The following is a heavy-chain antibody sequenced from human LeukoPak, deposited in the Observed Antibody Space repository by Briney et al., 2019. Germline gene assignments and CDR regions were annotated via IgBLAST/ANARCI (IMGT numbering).Heavy chain of an antibody. CDR2: ISSSSSYI. V-gene: IGHV3-21*01. J-gene: IGHJ4*02. CDR1: GFTFSSYS. CDR3: AGFREYYYGSGSYFPEIIDY. D-gene: IGHD3-10*01. Sequence: PGGSLRLSCAASGFTFSSYSMSWVRQAPGKGLEWVSSISSSSSYIYYADSVKGRFTISRDNAKNSLYLQMNSLRAEDTAVYYCAGFREYYYGSGSYFPEIIDYWGQGTLVTVSS.